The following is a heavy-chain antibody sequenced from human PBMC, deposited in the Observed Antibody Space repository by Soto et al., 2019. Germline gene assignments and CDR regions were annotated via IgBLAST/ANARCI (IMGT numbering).Heavy chain of an antibody. V-gene: IGHV5-51*01. CDR3: VATYGDYLDY. D-gene: IGHD4-17*01. Sequence: GESLKISCKGSWYTFTTYWIGCVRQMPGKGLEWMAIIYPDDSDSRYSPSFQGRVTISADKSISTAYLQWSSLKASDTAIYYCVATYGDYLDYWGQGTLVTVSS. J-gene: IGHJ4*02. CDR2: IYPDDSDS. CDR1: WYTFTTYW.